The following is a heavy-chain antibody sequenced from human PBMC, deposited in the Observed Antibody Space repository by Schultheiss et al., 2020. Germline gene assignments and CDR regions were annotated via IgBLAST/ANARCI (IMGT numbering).Heavy chain of an antibody. V-gene: IGHV3-23*01. CDR1: GFTFSNAW. CDR2: ISGSGGST. J-gene: IGHJ6*02. CDR3: ASRGVYGMDV. D-gene: IGHD3-10*01. Sequence: GGSLRLSCAASGFTFSNAWMNWVRQAPGKGLEWVSAISGSGGSTYYADSVKGRFTISRDNSKNSLYLQMNSLRDEDTAVYYCASRGVYGMDVWGQGTTVTVSS.